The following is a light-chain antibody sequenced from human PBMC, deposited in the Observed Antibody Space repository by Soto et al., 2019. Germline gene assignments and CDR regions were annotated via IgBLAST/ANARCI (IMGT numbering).Light chain of an antibody. CDR2: AAS. J-gene: IGKJ1*01. CDR1: QSVRSSY. Sequence: DIVMTQSPTSLPGTPGAPSTLSRRASQSVRSSYLAWYQQTPGQTPRLLIYAASGRATGIPDRFSGSGSGTDFSLTISRLEAEDFAVYYCQQYGSSPRTFGQGTKVDIK. V-gene: IGKV3-20*01. CDR3: QQYGSSPRT.